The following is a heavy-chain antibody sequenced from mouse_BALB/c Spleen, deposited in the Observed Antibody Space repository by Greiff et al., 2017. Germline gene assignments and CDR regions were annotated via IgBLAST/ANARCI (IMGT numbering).Heavy chain of an antibody. D-gene: IGHD3-2*01. V-gene: IGHV1-31*01. J-gene: IGHJ4*01. CDR2: INPYNGAT. CDR1: GYSFTGYY. CDR3: ARDSSGYPYAMDY. Sequence: EVQRVESGPELVKPGASVKISCKASGYSFTGYYMHWVKQSHVKSLEWIGRINPYNGATSYNQNFKDKASLTVDKSSSTAYMELHSLTSEDSAVYYCARDSSGYPYAMDYWGQGTSVTVSS.